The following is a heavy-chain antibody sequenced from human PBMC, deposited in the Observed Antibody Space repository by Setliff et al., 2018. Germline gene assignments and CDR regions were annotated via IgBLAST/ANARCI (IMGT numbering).Heavy chain of an antibody. D-gene: IGHD1-26*01. CDR3: ARSPPNRGVGQGHYMDV. Sequence: ASVKVSCKASGYPFTNYGITWVRQAPGQGLEWLGWISTYNVNTTYAQKLQDRVTMTIDTSTRTAYVEVRSLRSDDTAVYYCARSPPNRGVGQGHYMDVWGKGTTVTVSS. CDR1: GYPFTNYG. V-gene: IGHV1-18*01. J-gene: IGHJ6*03. CDR2: ISTYNVNT.